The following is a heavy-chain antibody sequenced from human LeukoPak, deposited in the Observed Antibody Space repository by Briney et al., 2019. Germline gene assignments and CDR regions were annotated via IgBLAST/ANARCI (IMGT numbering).Heavy chain of an antibody. CDR1: GLTVSSNY. D-gene: IGHD3-22*01. Sequence: GGSLRLSCAASGLTVSSNYMSWVRQAPGKGLEWVSVINSGGSTYYADSVKGRFTISRDNSKNTLYLQMNSLRAEDTAVYYCARDHKAHYYDSSGYYLDYWGQGTLVTVSS. V-gene: IGHV3-53*01. J-gene: IGHJ4*02. CDR2: INSGGST. CDR3: ARDHKAHYYDSSGYYLDY.